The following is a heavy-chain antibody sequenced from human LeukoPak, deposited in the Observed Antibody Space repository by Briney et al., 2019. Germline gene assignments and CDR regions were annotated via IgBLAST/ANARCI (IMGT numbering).Heavy chain of an antibody. CDR1: GFTFSNYW. CDR3: ARGPPNWGYDY. Sequence: GGSLRLSCAASGFTFSNYWMHWVRQAPGKGLVWVSRINSDESTTTYADSAKGRFTISRDNAKNTLYLQMNSLRAEDTAVYYCARGPPNWGYDYWGPGTLVTVSS. J-gene: IGHJ4*02. V-gene: IGHV3-74*01. D-gene: IGHD7-27*01. CDR2: INSDESTT.